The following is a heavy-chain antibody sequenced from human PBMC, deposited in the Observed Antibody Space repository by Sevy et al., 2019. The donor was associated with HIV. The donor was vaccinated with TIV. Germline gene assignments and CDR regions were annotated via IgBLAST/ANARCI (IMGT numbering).Heavy chain of an antibody. CDR3: AKNRPPGGSYFSRHGMDV. CDR1: GFTFNTYD. D-gene: IGHD3-16*01. J-gene: IGHJ6*02. V-gene: IGHV3-30*18. Sequence: GGSLRLSCAASGFTFNTYDMHWVRQAPGKGLEWVAIISHDGSYRYYADSVRGRFSMSRDNSNNIMYLQMNGLSIEDTALYYCAKNRPPGGSYFSRHGMDVWGRGTTVTVSS. CDR2: ISHDGSYR.